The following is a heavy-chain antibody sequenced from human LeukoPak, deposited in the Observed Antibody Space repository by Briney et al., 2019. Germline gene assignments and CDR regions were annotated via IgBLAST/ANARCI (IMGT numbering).Heavy chain of an antibody. Sequence: SVKVSCKASGGTFSSYAISWVRQAPGQGLEWMGRIIPILGIANYAQKFQGRVTITADKSTSTAYMELSSLRSEDTAVYYCAREYYDSSGYPGDYWGQGTLVTVSS. J-gene: IGHJ4*02. CDR2: IIPILGIA. CDR3: AREYYDSSGYPGDY. V-gene: IGHV1-69*04. D-gene: IGHD3-22*01. CDR1: GGTFSSYA.